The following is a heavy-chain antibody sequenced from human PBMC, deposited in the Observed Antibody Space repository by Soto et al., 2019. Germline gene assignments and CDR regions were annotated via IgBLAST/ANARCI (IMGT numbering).Heavy chain of an antibody. CDR1: GFTFDDYA. J-gene: IGHJ3*02. CDR2: ISWNSGSI. V-gene: IGHV3-9*01. D-gene: IGHD4-17*01. Sequence: GGSLRLSCAASGFTFDDYAMHWVRQAPGKGLEWVSGISWNSGSIGYADSVKGRFTISRDNAKNSLYLQMNSLRAEDTALYYCAKDYYGDYEGVGAFDIWGQGTMVTVSS. CDR3: AKDYYGDYEGVGAFDI.